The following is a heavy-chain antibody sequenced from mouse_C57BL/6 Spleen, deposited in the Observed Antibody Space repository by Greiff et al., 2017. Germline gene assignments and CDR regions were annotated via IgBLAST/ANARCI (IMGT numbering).Heavy chain of an antibody. Sequence: VMLVESGAELVKPGASVKISCKASGYAFSSYWMNWVKQRPGKGLEWIGQIYPGDGDTNYNGKFKGKATLTADKSSSTAYMQLSSLTSEDSAVYFCARPLITTHAMDYWGQGTSVTVSS. CDR3: ARPLITTHAMDY. D-gene: IGHD1-1*01. J-gene: IGHJ4*01. CDR1: GYAFSSYW. CDR2: IYPGDGDT. V-gene: IGHV1-80*01.